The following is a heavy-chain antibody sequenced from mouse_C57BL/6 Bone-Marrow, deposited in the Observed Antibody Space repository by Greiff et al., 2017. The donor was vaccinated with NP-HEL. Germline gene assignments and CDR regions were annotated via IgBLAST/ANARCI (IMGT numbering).Heavy chain of an antibody. Sequence: VQLQQSGAELVKPGASVKVSCKASGYTFTSYWMHWVKQRPGQGLEWIGRINPSDSDTNYNQKFKGKATLTVDKSSSTAYMQLSSLTSEDSAVYYCAIGHYGGSFAYWGQGTLVTVSA. J-gene: IGHJ3*01. CDR1: GYTFTSYW. V-gene: IGHV1-74*01. CDR2: INPSDSDT. D-gene: IGHD1-1*01. CDR3: AIGHYGGSFAY.